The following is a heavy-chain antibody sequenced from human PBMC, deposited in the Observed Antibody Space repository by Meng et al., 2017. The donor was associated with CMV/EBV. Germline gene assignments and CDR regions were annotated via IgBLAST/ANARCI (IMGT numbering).Heavy chain of an antibody. CDR1: GASISSYTDY. D-gene: IGHD3-22*01. CDR2: IFYNGNT. V-gene: IGHV4-39*07. CDR3: ARTNYYDSSGYSGGYYYYGMDV. Sequence: SETLSLTCTVSGASISSYTDYWGWIRQPPGKGLEWIESIFYNGNTYYNPSLKSRVTVSVDTSKNQFSLKLSSVTAADTAVYYCARTNYYDSSGYSGGYYYYGMDVWGQGTTVTVSS. J-gene: IGHJ6*02.